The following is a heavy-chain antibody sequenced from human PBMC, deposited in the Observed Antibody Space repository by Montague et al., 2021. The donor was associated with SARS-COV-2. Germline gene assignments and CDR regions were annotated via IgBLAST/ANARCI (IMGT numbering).Heavy chain of an antibody. Sequence: SETLSLTCSVSGVSVNSGSHYWSWIRQPPGKGLEWIGYVYYSGTTKYNPSLQSRVSISLDTSNNQFSLTLRSVTSADSAVYCCAREARGCSYGVFPGFDYWGLGVLVTVSS. V-gene: IGHV4-61*01. CDR3: AREARGCSYGVFPGFDY. D-gene: IGHD5-18*01. J-gene: IGHJ4*02. CDR1: GVSVNSGSHY. CDR2: VYYSGTT.